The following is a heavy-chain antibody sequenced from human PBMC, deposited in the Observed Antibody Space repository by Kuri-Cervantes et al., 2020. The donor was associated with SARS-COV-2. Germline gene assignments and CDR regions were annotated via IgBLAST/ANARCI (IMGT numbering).Heavy chain of an antibody. CDR3: AVDFWSGYSLRIGGAPGYGMDV. CDR1: GFTFSSYS. CDR2: ISSSSNYI. V-gene: IGHV3-21*01. Sequence: GASLKISCAASGFTFSSYSMNWVRQAPGKGLEWVSSISSSSNYIYYADSVKGRFTISRDNAKNSLYLQMNSLRAEDTAVYYCAVDFWSGYSLRIGGAPGYGMDVGGQGTTVTVSS. D-gene: IGHD3-3*01. J-gene: IGHJ6*02.